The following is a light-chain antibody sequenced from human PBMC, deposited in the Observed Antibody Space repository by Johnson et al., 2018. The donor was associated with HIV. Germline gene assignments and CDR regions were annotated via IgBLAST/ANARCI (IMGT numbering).Light chain of an antibody. V-gene: IGLV1-51*02. CDR3: GTWDSSLSVQNYV. Sequence: QSVLTQPPSVSAAPGQKVTISCSGSSSNIGNNYVSWYRHFPGTAPKLLIYENNKRPSGIPDRFSGSKSGTSATLGITGLQTGDEADYYCGTWDSSLSVQNYVFGTGTKVTVV. J-gene: IGLJ1*01. CDR1: SSNIGNNY. CDR2: ENN.